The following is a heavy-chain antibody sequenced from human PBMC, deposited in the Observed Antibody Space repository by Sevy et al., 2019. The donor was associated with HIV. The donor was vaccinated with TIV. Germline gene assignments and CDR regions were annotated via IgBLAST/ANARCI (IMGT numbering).Heavy chain of an antibody. D-gene: IGHD2-15*01. Sequence: GGYLRLSCAASGFTFSKYTMSWVRQPPGKGLEWVSTLSFGCGEINYADSVKGRFTISIDNSKRSVYLQMNNLRPEDTAVYYCARERWTKPHDYWGQGTLVTVSS. CDR1: GFTFSKYT. V-gene: IGHV3-23*01. J-gene: IGHJ4*02. CDR3: ARERWTKPHDY. CDR2: LSFGCGEI.